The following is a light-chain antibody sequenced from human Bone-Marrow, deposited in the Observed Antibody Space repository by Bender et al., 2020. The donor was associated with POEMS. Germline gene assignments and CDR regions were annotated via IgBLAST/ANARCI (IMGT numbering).Light chain of an antibody. Sequence: QSALTQPRSVSGSPGQSVTISCSGASDDIRTYIYVSWYQQFPGTAPTLVIYDNNQRPSGIPDRFSGSKSGTSATLGITGLQTGDEADYYCATWDSSLRAEVFGGGTKLTVL. V-gene: IGLV1-51*01. CDR2: DNN. J-gene: IGLJ2*01. CDR1: SDDIRTYIY. CDR3: ATWDSSLRAEV.